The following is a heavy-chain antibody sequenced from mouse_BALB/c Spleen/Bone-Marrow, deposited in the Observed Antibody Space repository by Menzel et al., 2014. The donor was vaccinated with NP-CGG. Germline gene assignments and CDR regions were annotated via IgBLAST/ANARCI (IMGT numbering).Heavy chain of an antibody. CDR2: INPDSSTI. D-gene: IGHD1-1*01. J-gene: IGHJ1*01. CDR1: GFDFSRYW. Sequence: EVKLQESGGGLVQPGGSLKLSCAASGFDFSRYWMSWVRQAPGEGLEWIGEINPDSSTINYTPSLKDKFIISRDNAKNTLYPQMSKVRSEDTALYYCARLNYYGNLFVWGAGTTVTVSS. V-gene: IGHV4-1*02. CDR3: ARLNYYGNLFV.